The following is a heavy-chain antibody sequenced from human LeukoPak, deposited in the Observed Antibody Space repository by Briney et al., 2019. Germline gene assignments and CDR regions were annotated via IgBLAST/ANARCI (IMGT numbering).Heavy chain of an antibody. Sequence: PSETLSLTCTVSGGSISSYYWSWIRQPPGKGLEWIGYIYYSGSTNYNPSLKSRVTISVDTSKNQSSLKLSSVTAADTAVYYCARVGCSGGSCYSGVVFDIWGQGTMVTVSS. CDR1: GGSISSYY. J-gene: IGHJ3*02. V-gene: IGHV4-59*01. D-gene: IGHD2-15*01. CDR2: IYYSGST. CDR3: ARVGCSGGSCYSGVVFDI.